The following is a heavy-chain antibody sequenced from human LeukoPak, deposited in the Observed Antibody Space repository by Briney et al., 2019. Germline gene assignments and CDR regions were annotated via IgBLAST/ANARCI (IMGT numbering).Heavy chain of an antibody. J-gene: IGHJ6*02. CDR3: ARDHIVVVTATYYYYYGMDV. D-gene: IGHD2-21*02. CDR1: GYSISSGYY. V-gene: IGHV4-38-2*02. CDR2: IYHSGST. Sequence: SETLSLTCTVSGYSISSGYYWGWIRQPPGKGLEWIGSIYHSGSTYYNPSLKSRVTISVDTSKNQFSLKLSSVTAADTAVYYCARDHIVVVTATYYYYYGMDVWGQGTTVTVSS.